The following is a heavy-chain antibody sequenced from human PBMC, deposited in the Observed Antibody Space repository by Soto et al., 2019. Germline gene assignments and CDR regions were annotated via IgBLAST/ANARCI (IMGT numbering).Heavy chain of an antibody. CDR1: GFTFSGSA. V-gene: IGHV3-73*01. CDR2: IRTKPNSYAT. D-gene: IGHD4-17*01. CDR3: TSTVTSYYMDV. J-gene: IGHJ6*03. Sequence: EVQLVESGGGLVQPGGSLKLSCAASGFTFSGSAMHWVRQASGKGLEWVGRIRTKPNSYATAYAASVNGRFTISRDDSKNTAYLQMNSLKNEDTAVYYCTSTVTSYYMDVWGKGTTVTVSS.